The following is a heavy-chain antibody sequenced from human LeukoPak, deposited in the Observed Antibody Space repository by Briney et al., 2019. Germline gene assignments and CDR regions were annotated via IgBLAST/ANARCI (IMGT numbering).Heavy chain of an antibody. J-gene: IGHJ6*03. D-gene: IGHD2-8*01. CDR3: TRHQDPYCTNGVCYYYYYYMDV. V-gene: IGHV3-73*01. Sequence: PGGSLRLSCAASGFTFSGSAMHWVRQASGKGLEWVGRIRSKANSYATAYAASVKGRFTISRDDSKNTAYLQMNSLKTEDTAVYYCTRHQDPYCTNGVCYYYYYYMDVWGKGTTVTVSS. CDR2: IRSKANSYAT. CDR1: GFTFSGSA.